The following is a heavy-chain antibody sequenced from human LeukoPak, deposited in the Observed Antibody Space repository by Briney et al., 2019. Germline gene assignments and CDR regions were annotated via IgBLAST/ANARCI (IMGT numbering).Heavy chain of an antibody. CDR3: ARDTYYDILTGYYKDAFDI. CDR2: IYTSGGT. D-gene: IGHD3-9*01. V-gene: IGHV4-4*07. J-gene: IGHJ3*02. Sequence: SETLSLTCTVSGGSISSYYWSWIRQPAGKGLEWIGRIYTSGGTDYNPSLKSRVTMSVDTSKNQFSLKLSSVTAADTAVYYCARDTYYDILTGYYKDAFDIWGQGTMVTVSS. CDR1: GGSISSYY.